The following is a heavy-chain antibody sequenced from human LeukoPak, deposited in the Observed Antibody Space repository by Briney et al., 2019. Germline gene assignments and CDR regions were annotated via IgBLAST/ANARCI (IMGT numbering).Heavy chain of an antibody. CDR2: IYYSGST. Sequence: SETLSLTCTVSGGSISSYYWSWIRQPPGKGLEWIGYIYYSGSTNYNPSLKSRVTISVDTSKNQFSLKLSSVTAADTAVYYCAREGSSGYEYAFDIWGQGTMVTVSS. CDR1: GGSISSYY. D-gene: IGHD1-26*01. V-gene: IGHV4-59*01. CDR3: AREGSSGYEYAFDI. J-gene: IGHJ3*02.